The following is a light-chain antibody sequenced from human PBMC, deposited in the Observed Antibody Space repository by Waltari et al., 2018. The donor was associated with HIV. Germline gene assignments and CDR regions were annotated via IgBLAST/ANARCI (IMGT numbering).Light chain of an antibody. CDR3: QAWDSNTAHVL. V-gene: IGLV3-1*01. CDR1: KSGDKY. J-gene: IGLJ2*01. Sequence: SYDLTQLPPLSVSPRQTASTTCTGAKSGDKYAARYQQKAGQSPVLVIFQDSKRPSGTPDRFSGSNAGNTATLTISGAQAMDEADYYCQAWDSNTAHVLFGGGTKVTVL. CDR2: QDS.